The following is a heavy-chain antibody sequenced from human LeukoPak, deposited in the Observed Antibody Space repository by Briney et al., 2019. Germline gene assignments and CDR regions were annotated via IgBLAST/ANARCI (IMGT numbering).Heavy chain of an antibody. CDR3: ARRPRVRVGYCSSTSCYRYYYYGMDV. V-gene: IGHV4-34*01. CDR1: GGSFSGYY. Sequence: PSETLSLTCAVYGGSFSGYYWSWIRTPPGKGLEWIGEINHSGSTNYNPSLKSRVTISVDTSKNQFSLKLSSVTVADTAVYYCARRPRVRVGYCSSTSCYRYYYYGMDVWGQGTTATVSS. CDR2: INHSGST. D-gene: IGHD2-2*01. J-gene: IGHJ6*02.